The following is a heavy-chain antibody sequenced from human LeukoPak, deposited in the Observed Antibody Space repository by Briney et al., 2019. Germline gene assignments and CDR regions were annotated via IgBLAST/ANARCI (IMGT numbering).Heavy chain of an antibody. CDR1: GYTFTDYY. Sequence: ASVKVSCKASGYTFTDYYMHWVRQAPGQGLEWMGWINPNSGVSNSAQRFQGRVTMPRDTSITTAYMELGRLKSDDTAVYYCTRLRGPVWATDYYFDYWGQGTLVTVSS. J-gene: IGHJ4*02. D-gene: IGHD5-12*01. V-gene: IGHV1-2*02. CDR3: TRLRGPVWATDYYFDY. CDR2: INPNSGVS.